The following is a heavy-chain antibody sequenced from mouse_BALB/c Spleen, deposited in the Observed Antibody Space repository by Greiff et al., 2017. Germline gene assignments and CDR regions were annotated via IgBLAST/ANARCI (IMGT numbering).Heavy chain of an antibody. V-gene: IGHV1-9*01. J-gene: IGHJ4*01. D-gene: IGHD2-1*01. CDR1: GYTFSSYW. Sequence: QVQLQQSGAELMKPGASVKISCKATGYTFSSYWIEWVKQRPGHGLEWIGEILPGSGSTNYNEKFKGKATFTADTSSNTAYMQLSSLTSEDSAVYYCASYYGNYDAMDYWGQGTSVTVSS. CDR3: ASYYGNYDAMDY. CDR2: ILPGSGST.